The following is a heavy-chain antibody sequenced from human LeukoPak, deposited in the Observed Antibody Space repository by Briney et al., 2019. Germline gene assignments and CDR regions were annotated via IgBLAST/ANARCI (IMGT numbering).Heavy chain of an antibody. CDR2: ISGSGGST. J-gene: IGHJ4*02. V-gene: IGHV3-23*01. Sequence: GGSLRLSCAASGFTFSSYAMSWVRQAPGKGLEWVSAISGSGGSTYYADSVKGRFTISRDNAKNSLYLQMNNLRAEDTAVYYCARDLSGSYHTPFGYWGQGTLVTVSS. D-gene: IGHD1-26*01. CDR1: GFTFSSYA. CDR3: ARDLSGSYHTPFGY.